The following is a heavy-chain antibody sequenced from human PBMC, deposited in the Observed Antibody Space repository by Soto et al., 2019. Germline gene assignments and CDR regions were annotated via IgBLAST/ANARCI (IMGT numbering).Heavy chain of an antibody. V-gene: IGHV5-10-1*01. CDR2: INPSDSVT. J-gene: IGHJ4*02. CDR3: ARGHGWVDY. D-gene: IGHD6-19*01. CDR1: GYSFTSYW. Sequence: PGESLKISCKGSGYSFTSYWIGWVRQMPGKGLEWMGTINPSDSVTNYSPSFQGHVTISVDKSITTAYLQWSSVQASDTAMYFCARGHGWVDYWGQGSRVTVSS.